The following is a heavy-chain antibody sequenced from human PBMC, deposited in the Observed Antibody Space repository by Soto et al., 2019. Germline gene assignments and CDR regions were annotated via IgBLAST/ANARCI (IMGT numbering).Heavy chain of an antibody. CDR2: ISYDGSNK. D-gene: IGHD2-15*01. CDR3: ARGGGAVEAAREWGYGMAV. J-gene: IGHJ6*02. V-gene: IGHV3-30-3*01. Sequence: QVQLVESGGGVVQPGRSLRLSCAASGFTFSSYAMHWVRQAPGKGLEWVALISYDGSNKYYADSVKGRFTISRDNSRNTLSLQTNSLRTEDTAVYYCARGGGAVEAAREWGYGMAVWGQGTTVTVSS. CDR1: GFTFSSYA.